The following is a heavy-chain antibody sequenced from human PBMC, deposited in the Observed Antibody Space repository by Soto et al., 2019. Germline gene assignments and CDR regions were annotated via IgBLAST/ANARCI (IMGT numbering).Heavy chain of an antibody. CDR2: IWYDGSNK. V-gene: IGHV3-33*01. J-gene: IGHJ6*02. CDR3: ASSFYDILTGYPTYSSSWYELYYYYGMDV. D-gene: IGHD3-9*01. CDR1: GFTFSSYG. Sequence: GGSLRLSCAASGFTFSSYGMHWVRQAPGKGLEWVAVIWYDGSNKYYADSVKGRFTISRDNSKNTLYLQMNSLRAEDTAVYYCASSFYDILTGYPTYSSSWYELYYYYGMDVWGQGTTVTVSS.